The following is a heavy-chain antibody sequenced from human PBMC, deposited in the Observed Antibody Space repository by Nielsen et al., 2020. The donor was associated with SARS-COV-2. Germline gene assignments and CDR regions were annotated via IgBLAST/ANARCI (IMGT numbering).Heavy chain of an antibody. CDR2: IYHSGST. CDR1: GYSISSGYY. CDR3: ARARDRVTIFGVVRDWFDP. V-gene: IGHV4-38-2*02. Sequence: PETLSLTCTVSGYSISSGYYWGWIRQPPGKGLEWIGSIYHSGSTYYNPSLKSRVTISVDTSKNQFSLKLSSVTAADTAVYYCARARDRVTIFGVVRDWFDPWGQGTLVTVSS. J-gene: IGHJ5*02. D-gene: IGHD3-3*01.